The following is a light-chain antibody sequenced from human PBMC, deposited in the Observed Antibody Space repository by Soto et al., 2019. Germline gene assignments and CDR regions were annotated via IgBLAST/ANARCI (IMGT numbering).Light chain of an antibody. CDR1: QTIGNK. CDR3: QQYNGWPWT. Sequence: EIVLTLSTGTLSLSHGERVTLSCRATQTIGNKLAWYLQRPGQAPRLLMYGASTRATDIPARFSGSGSGTEFTLTITGLQSEDFAVYYCQQYNGWPWTFGLGTKVDIK. V-gene: IGKV3-15*01. J-gene: IGKJ1*01. CDR2: GAS.